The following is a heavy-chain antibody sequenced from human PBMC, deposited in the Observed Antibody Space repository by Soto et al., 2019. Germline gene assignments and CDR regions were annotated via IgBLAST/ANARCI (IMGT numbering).Heavy chain of an antibody. V-gene: IGHV1-3*01. Sequence: ASVKVSCKASGYTFTSYAMHWVRQAPGQRLEWMGWINAGNGNTKYSQKFQGRVTITRDTSASTVYMEVSGLRSEDTAVYYCARGPDYEGYFDYWGRGTLVTVSS. J-gene: IGHJ4*02. D-gene: IGHD3-22*01. CDR2: INAGNGNT. CDR1: GYTFTSYA. CDR3: ARGPDYEGYFDY.